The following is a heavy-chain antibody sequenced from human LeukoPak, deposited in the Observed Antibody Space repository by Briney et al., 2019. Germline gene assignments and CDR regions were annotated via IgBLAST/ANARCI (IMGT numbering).Heavy chain of an antibody. J-gene: IGHJ4*02. V-gene: IGHV3-21*01. D-gene: IGHD5-12*01. CDR3: AREDIVATMTFDY. CDR2: ISSSSSYI. CDR1: GFTFSNAS. Sequence: GGSLRLSCAASGFTFSNASMNWVRQAPGKGLEWVSSISSSSSYIYYADSVKGRFTISRDNAKNSLYLQMNSLRAEDTAVYYCAREDIVATMTFDYWGQGTLVTVSS.